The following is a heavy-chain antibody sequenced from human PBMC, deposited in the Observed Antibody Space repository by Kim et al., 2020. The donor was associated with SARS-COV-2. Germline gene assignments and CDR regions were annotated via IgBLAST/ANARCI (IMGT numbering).Heavy chain of an antibody. J-gene: IGHJ5*02. Sequence: SETLSLTCAVYGGSFSGYYWSWIRQPPGKGLEWIGEINHSGSTNYNPSLKSRVTISVDTSKNQFSLKLSSVTAADTAVYYCASSWNYDSSGYNWFDPWGQGTLVTVSS. D-gene: IGHD3-22*01. CDR1: GGSFSGYY. CDR3: ASSWNYDSSGYNWFDP. V-gene: IGHV4-34*01. CDR2: INHSGST.